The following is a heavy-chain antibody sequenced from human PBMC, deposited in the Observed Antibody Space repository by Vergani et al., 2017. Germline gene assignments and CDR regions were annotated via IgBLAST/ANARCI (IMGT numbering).Heavy chain of an antibody. J-gene: IGHJ4*02. Sequence: EVQLVESGGGLVQPGGSLRLSCAASGFTFSSYDMHWVRQATGKGLEWVSAIGTAGDTYYPGSVKGRFTISRENAKNSLYLQMNSLRAGDTAVYYCARVRNYYDSSGYWSYFDYWGQGTLVTVSS. CDR3: ARVRNYYDSSGYWSYFDY. CDR2: IGTAGDT. CDR1: GFTFSSYD. V-gene: IGHV3-13*04. D-gene: IGHD3-22*01.